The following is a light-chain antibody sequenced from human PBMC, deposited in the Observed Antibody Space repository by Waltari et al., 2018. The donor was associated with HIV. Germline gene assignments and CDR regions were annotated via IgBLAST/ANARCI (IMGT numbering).Light chain of an antibody. Sequence: DIQLTQSPSFLSASVGDRVTITCRGTRGISSYLAWHQQKPGKAPKLLIYAASTLQNGVPSRFSGSGSGTEFTLTISSLQPEDFATYYCQFLDSYPLFGGGTKVDVK. CDR3: QFLDSYPL. V-gene: IGKV1-9*01. CDR2: AAS. CDR1: RGISSY. J-gene: IGKJ4*01.